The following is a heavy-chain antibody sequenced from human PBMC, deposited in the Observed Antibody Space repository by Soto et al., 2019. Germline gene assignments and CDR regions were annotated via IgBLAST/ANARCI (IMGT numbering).Heavy chain of an antibody. CDR1: GYTFTSYG. Sequence: ASVKVSCKASGYTFTSYGISWVRQAPGQGLEWMGWISAKKGNTTYAQKFQGRVTMTTDTSTSTAYMELRSKRSDDTAVYYCAREILYPAFFLHGMDVGGQGTTVTVSS. J-gene: IGHJ6*02. D-gene: IGHD2-15*01. V-gene: IGHV1-18*04. CDR3: AREILYPAFFLHGMDV. CDR2: ISAKKGNT.